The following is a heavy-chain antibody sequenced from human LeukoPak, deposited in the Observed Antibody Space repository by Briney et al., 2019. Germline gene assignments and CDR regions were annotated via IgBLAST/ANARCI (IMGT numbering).Heavy chain of an antibody. CDR1: GGSIGSSSYY. CDR2: IYYSGST. V-gene: IGHV4-39*07. D-gene: IGHD1-26*01. CDR3: ARGPNSGYFDY. J-gene: IGHJ4*02. Sequence: NSSETLSLTCTVSGGSIGSSSYYWGWIRQPPGKGLEWIGSIYYSGSTNYNPSLKSRVTISVDTSKNQFSLKPSSVTAADTAVYYCARGPNSGYFDYWGQGTLVTVSS.